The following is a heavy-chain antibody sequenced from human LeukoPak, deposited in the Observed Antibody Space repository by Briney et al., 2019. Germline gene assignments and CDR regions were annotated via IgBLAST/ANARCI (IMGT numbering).Heavy chain of an antibody. V-gene: IGHV3-74*01. Sequence: GGSLRLSCAASGFTFSSYWMHWVRQAPGKGLVWVSRINSDGSSTSYADSVKGRFTISRDNAKNTLYLQMNSLRAEDTAVYYCAREGYSSSWLYYFDYWGQGTLVTVSS. D-gene: IGHD6-13*01. CDR2: INSDGSST. CDR1: GFTFSSYW. J-gene: IGHJ4*02. CDR3: AREGYSSSWLYYFDY.